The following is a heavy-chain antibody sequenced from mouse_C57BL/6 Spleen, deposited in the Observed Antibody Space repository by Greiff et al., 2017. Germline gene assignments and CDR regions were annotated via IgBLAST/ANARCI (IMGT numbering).Heavy chain of an antibody. D-gene: IGHD2-3*01. V-gene: IGHV10-1*01. Sequence: DVHLVESGGGLVQPKGSLKLSCAASGFSFNTYAMNWVRQAPGKGLEWVARIRSKSNNYATYYADSVKDRFTISRDDSESMLYLQMNNLKTEDTAMYYCVRHFDGYYVWFAYWGQGTLVTVSA. CDR1: GFSFNTYA. CDR2: IRSKSNNYAT. CDR3: VRHFDGYYVWFAY. J-gene: IGHJ3*01.